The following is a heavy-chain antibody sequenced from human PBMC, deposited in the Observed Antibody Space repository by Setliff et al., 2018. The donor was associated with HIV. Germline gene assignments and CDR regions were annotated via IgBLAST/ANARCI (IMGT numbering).Heavy chain of an antibody. V-gene: IGHV3-21*01. CDR3: TRVVGGNLYPSAFDI. CDR1: GFMLNNHY. J-gene: IGHJ3*02. Sequence: PGGSLRLSCAASGFMLNNHYMNWVRQAPGKGLEWVSSISITSKYMYYADSVRGRFTISRDNAKNSLYLQMNSLRAEDTAVYYCTRVVGGNLYPSAFDIWAQGTMVTV. CDR2: ISITSKYM.